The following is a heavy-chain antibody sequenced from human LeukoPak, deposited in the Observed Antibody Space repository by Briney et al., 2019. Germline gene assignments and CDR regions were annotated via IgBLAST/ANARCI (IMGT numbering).Heavy chain of an antibody. CDR1: GYTFTGYY. CDR3: ARDRNDFWSGYYNWFDP. CDR2: INPNSGGT. D-gene: IGHD3-3*01. J-gene: IGHJ5*02. V-gene: IGHV1-2*06. Sequence: ASVKVSCKASGYTFTGYYMHWVRQAPGQGLEGMGRINPNSGGTNYAQKFQGRVTMTRDTSISTAYMELSRLRADDTAVYYCARDRNDFWSGYYNWFDPWGQGTLVTVSS.